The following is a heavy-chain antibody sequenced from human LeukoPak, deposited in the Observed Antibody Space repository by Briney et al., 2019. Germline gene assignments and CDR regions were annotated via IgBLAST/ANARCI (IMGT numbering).Heavy chain of an antibody. CDR1: GGSISSSCYF. V-gene: IGHV4-39*01. CDR2: IYYGGST. Sequence: SETLSLTCTVSGGSISSSCYFWGRIRQPPGTGLEWIGSIYYGGSTYYSPSLRSRVTISVDTSKNQFSLNLSSVTAADTAVYYCTRHDGRGGATMGALDYWGQGSLVTVSS. D-gene: IGHD4/OR15-4a*01. J-gene: IGHJ4*02. CDR3: TRHDGRGGATMGALDY.